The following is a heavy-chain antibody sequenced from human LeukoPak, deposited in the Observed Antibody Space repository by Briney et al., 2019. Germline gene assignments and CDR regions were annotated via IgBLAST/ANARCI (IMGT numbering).Heavy chain of an antibody. D-gene: IGHD2-21*02. CDR1: GGTFSSYA. CDR2: ITPIFGTA. J-gene: IGHJ4*02. CDR3: ARASDSGDWHLGY. Sequence: ASVKVSCKASGGTFSSYAISWVRQAPGQGLEWMGGITPIFGTANYAQKFQGRVTITADESTSTAYMELSSLRSEDTAVYYCARASDSGDWHLGYWGQGTLVTVSS. V-gene: IGHV1-69*13.